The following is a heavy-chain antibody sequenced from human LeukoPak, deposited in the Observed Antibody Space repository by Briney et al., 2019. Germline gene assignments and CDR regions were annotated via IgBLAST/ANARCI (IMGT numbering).Heavy chain of an antibody. Sequence: GGSLRLSCAASGFTFSSYAMHWVRQAPGKGLEWVAVISYDGSNKYYADSVKGRFTISRDNSKNTLYLQMNSLRAEDTAVYYCARDREGVYCSGGSCHSFWFDPWGQGTLVTVSS. D-gene: IGHD2-15*01. CDR3: ARDREGVYCSGGSCHSFWFDP. V-gene: IGHV3-30-3*01. CDR1: GFTFSSYA. J-gene: IGHJ5*02. CDR2: ISYDGSNK.